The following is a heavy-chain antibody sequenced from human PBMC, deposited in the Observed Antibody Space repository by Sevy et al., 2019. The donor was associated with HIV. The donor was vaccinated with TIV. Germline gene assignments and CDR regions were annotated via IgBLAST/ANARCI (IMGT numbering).Heavy chain of an antibody. J-gene: IGHJ5*02. V-gene: IGHV3-11*01. CDR2: ISSSGSTI. CDR3: ASERVSGVFDP. Sequence: GGSLRLSCAASGFTFSDYYMSWIRQAPGKGLEWVSYISSSGSTIYYADSVKGRFTISRDNAKNSLYLQMNSLRAEDTAVYYCASERVSGVFDPWGQGTLVTLSS. CDR1: GFTFSDYY. D-gene: IGHD5-12*01.